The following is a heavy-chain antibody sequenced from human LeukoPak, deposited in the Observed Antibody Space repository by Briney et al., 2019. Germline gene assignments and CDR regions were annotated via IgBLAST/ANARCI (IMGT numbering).Heavy chain of an antibody. D-gene: IGHD6-13*01. V-gene: IGHV1-46*01. CDR2: INPSGGST. J-gene: IGHJ5*02. CDR1: GYTFTSYY. CDR3: ARDGSSRSSWYDA. Sequence: ASVKVSCKASGYTFTSYYLHWVRQAPGQGLEWMGIINPSGGSTTYAQKFQGRVTMTRDTSTSTVYMELSSLRSEDTAVYYCARDGSSRSSWYDAWGQGTLDTVSS.